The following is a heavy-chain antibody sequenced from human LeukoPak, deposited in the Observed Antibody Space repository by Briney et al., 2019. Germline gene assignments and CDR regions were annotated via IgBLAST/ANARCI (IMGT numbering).Heavy chain of an antibody. D-gene: IGHD6-13*01. V-gene: IGHV4-59*01. Sequence: PSETLSLTCTVSGGSISSYYWSWIRQPPGKGLEWIGYIYYSGSTNYNPSLKSRVTISVDTSKNQFSLNLSSVTAADTAVYYCARAAAARLPFDYWGQGTLVTVSS. CDR1: GGSISSYY. CDR3: ARAAAARLPFDY. J-gene: IGHJ4*02. CDR2: IYYSGST.